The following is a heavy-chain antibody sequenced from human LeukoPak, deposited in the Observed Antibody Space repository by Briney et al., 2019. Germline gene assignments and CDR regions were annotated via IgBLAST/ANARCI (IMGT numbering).Heavy chain of an antibody. J-gene: IGHJ3*02. CDR2: IYYNGDT. Sequence: SETLSLTCSVSGDSITGYSWSWIRQTPGKGLEWIGYIYYNGDTHYNPSLNSRLSMSVDTSKNQFSLKLSSVTAADTAVYYCARVFGSGSPGAFDIWGQGTMVTVSS. CDR1: GDSITGYS. CDR3: ARVFGSGSPGAFDI. D-gene: IGHD3-10*01. V-gene: IGHV4-59*01.